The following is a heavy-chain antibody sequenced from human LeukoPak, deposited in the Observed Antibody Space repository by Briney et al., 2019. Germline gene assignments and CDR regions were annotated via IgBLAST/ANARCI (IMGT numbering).Heavy chain of an antibody. CDR1: GYTFSSYW. V-gene: IGHV5-51*01. D-gene: IGHD3-3*01. Sequence: GESLKISCKGSGYTFSSYWIGWVRQMPGKGLEWMGIIYPGDSDTRYSPSLQGQVTISVDTSIGTAYLQWSSLKASDTAIYYCARQNDFRLDYWGRGTLVTVSS. CDR3: ARQNDFRLDY. J-gene: IGHJ4*02. CDR2: IYPGDSDT.